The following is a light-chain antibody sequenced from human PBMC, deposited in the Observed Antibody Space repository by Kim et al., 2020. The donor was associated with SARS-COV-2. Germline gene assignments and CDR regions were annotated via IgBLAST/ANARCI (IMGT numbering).Light chain of an antibody. J-gene: IGKJ1*01. CDR1: QSLSSN. CDR2: DAS. V-gene: IGKV3-15*01. Sequence: EIVLTQSPATLSVSPGERATLSCRASQSLSSNLAWYQQKRGQAPRLLIYDASTRAAGIPDRFSGSGSGTEFTLTISSLQSEDFAVYYCQQYSDSPSTFGQGTKVDIK. CDR3: QQYSDSPST.